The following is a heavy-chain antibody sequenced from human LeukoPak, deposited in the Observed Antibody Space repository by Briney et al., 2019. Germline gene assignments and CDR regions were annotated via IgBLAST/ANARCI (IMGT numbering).Heavy chain of an antibody. J-gene: IGHJ4*02. CDR3: ARSSRSWSTFDN. D-gene: IGHD2-2*01. Sequence: SETLSLTCTVSAYSISSGYYWGWIRQPPGKGLECIGTIYHSGSTYYNPSLKSRVTISVDTSKNQFSLRLSSVTAAATAVYYCARSSRSWSTFDNWGQGTLVTVSS. V-gene: IGHV4-38-2*02. CDR1: AYSISSGYY. CDR2: IYHSGST.